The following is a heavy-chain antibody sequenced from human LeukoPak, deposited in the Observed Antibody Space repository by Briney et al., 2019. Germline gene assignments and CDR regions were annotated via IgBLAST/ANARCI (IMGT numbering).Heavy chain of an antibody. Sequence: SETLSLTCTVSGYSISSAYYWGWIRPPPGKGLEWIGSIYHSGSTYYNPSLKSRVTISVDTSKNQFSLKLNSVTAADTAVYYCARVWICGGSCYFDYWGQGTLVTVSS. D-gene: IGHD2-15*01. V-gene: IGHV4-38-2*02. CDR2: IYHSGST. CDR1: GYSISSAYY. CDR3: ARVWICGGSCYFDY. J-gene: IGHJ4*02.